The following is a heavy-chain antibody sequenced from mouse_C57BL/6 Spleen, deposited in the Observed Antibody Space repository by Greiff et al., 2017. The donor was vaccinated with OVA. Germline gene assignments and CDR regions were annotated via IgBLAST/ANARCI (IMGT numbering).Heavy chain of an antibody. V-gene: IGHV2-2*01. J-gene: IGHJ4*01. Sequence: VKLVESGPGLVQPSQSLSITCTVSGFSLTSYGVHWVRQSPGKGLEWLGVIWSGGSTDYNAAFISRLSISKDNSKSQVFFKMNSLQADDTAIYYCASNYYGSSRERYYAMDYWGQGTSVTVSS. D-gene: IGHD1-1*01. CDR2: IWSGGST. CDR3: ASNYYGSSRERYYAMDY. CDR1: GFSLTSYG.